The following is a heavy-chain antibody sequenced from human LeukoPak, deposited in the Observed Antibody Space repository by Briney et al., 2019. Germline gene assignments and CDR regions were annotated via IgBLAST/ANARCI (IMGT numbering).Heavy chain of an antibody. CDR3: TRLLAEGS. CDR1: GFSFSDSA. V-gene: IGHV3-73*01. Sequence: GGSLRLSCAASGFSFSDSAMDWVRQASGKGLEWVGRIRSKANSYATTHAVSVKGRFTISRDDSTNTVYLQMNSLKAEDTAVYYCTRLLAEGSWGQGTLVTVSS. CDR2: IRSKANSYAT. J-gene: IGHJ4*02.